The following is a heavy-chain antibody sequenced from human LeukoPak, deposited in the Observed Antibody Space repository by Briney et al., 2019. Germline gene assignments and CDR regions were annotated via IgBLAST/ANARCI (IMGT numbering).Heavy chain of an antibody. D-gene: IGHD3-10*01. CDR2: ISSTGTNI. CDR1: GFTFSSYE. Sequence: GGSLRLSCAASGFTFSSYEMNWVRQAPGKGLEWVSYISSTGTNIYYADSVKGRFTISRDNAKNSLYLQMNSRRAEDTAVYYCARDRTIGELVDYWGQGTLVTVSS. V-gene: IGHV3-48*03. J-gene: IGHJ4*02. CDR3: ARDRTIGELVDY.